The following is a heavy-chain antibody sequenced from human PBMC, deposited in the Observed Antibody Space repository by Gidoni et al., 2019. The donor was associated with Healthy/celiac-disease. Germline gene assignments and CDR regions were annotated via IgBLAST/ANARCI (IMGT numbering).Heavy chain of an antibody. CDR1: GFTFSSYW. V-gene: IGHV3-7*04. D-gene: IGHD1-7*01. J-gene: IGHJ5*02. CDR3: ARDSLELFLGPGWFDP. Sequence: EVQLVESGGGLVQPGGSLRLSCAASGFTFSSYWMSWVRQAPGKGLEWVANIKQDGSEKYYVDSVKGRFTISRDNAKNSLYLQMNSLRAEDTAVYYCARDSLELFLGPGWFDPWGQGTLVTVSS. CDR2: IKQDGSEK.